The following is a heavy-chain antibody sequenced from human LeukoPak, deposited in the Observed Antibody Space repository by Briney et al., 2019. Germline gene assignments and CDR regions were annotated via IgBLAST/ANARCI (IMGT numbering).Heavy chain of an antibody. J-gene: IGHJ4*02. V-gene: IGHV3-30-3*01. CDR3: ASSGWHECIDY. D-gene: IGHD6-19*01. CDR2: ISYDGSNK. CDR1: GFTFSSYA. Sequence: GGSLRLSCAASGFTFSSYAMHWVRQAPGKGLEWVAVISYDGSNKYYADSVKGRFTISRDNSKNTLYLQMNSLRAEDTAVYYCASSGWHECIDYWGQGTLVTVSS.